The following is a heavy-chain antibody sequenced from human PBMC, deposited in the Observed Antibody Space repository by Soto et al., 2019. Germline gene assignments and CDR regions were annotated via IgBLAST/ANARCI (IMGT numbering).Heavy chain of an antibody. CDR2: IVPMIGKV. J-gene: IGHJ4*02. D-gene: IGHD1-1*01. CDR3: ALRTGNWNPLGD. V-gene: IGHV1-69*02. Sequence: QVQLVQSGAEVEKPGSSVKVSCKVSGGTTSSYTIGWVRQAPGQGLQWMGNIVPMIGKVDYAQTFQDRVTLTTDKSTSTVYMELSSLRSEDTAVYFCALRTGNWNPLGDWGQGTLVTVSS. CDR1: GGTTSSYT.